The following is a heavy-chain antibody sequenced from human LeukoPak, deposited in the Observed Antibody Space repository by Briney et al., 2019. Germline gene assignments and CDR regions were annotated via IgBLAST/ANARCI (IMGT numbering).Heavy chain of an antibody. D-gene: IGHD3-9*01. CDR1: GFTFGDYA. J-gene: IGHJ4*02. CDR3: TRRYFDTPLN. Sequence: GGSLRLSCTASGFTFGDYAMSWVRQAPGKGLEWVGFIRSKAYGGTTEYAASVKGRFTISRDDSKSIAYLQMNSLKTEDTAVYYCTRRYFDTPLNWGQGTLVTVCS. CDR2: IRSKAYGGTT. V-gene: IGHV3-49*04.